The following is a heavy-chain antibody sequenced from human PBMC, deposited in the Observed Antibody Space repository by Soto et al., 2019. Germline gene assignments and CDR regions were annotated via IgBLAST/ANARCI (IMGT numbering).Heavy chain of an antibody. V-gene: IGHV3-7*01. Sequence: GGSLRLSCAASRFTFRNYWMTWVRQAPGKGLEWVANINQDGSEKYYVDSVKGRFTISRDNAKDSLYLQMNSLRAEDSAVYYCARSYFDLWSGLYYYYYMDVWGKGTTVTVSS. D-gene: IGHD3-3*01. J-gene: IGHJ6*03. CDR2: INQDGSEK. CDR3: ARSYFDLWSGLYYYYYMDV. CDR1: RFTFRNYW.